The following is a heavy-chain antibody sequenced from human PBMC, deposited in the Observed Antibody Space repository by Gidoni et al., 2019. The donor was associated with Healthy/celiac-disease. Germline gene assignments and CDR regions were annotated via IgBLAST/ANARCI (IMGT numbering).Heavy chain of an antibody. CDR1: GFPVSSNY. CDR3: ARLSYDSSGYQGSYFDY. V-gene: IGHV3-66*01. J-gene: IGHJ4*02. D-gene: IGHD3-22*01. Sequence: EVQLVESGGGLVQPGGSLRLSCAASGFPVSSNYMSWVRPAPGKGLEWVSVIYSGGSTYYADYVKGRFTISRDNSKNTLYLQMNSLRAEDTAVYYCARLSYDSSGYQGSYFDYWGQGTLVTVSS. CDR2: IYSGGST.